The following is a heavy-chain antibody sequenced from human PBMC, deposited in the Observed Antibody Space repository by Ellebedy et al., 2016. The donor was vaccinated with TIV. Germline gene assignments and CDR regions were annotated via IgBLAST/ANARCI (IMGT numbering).Heavy chain of an antibody. CDR2: ISGRSGTT. D-gene: IGHD3-3*01. V-gene: IGHV3-23*01. CDR3: AKVPDFWSGYLGYFDY. Sequence: GESLKISCAASGFTFSSYSMNWVRQAPGKGPEWVSVISGRSGTTYYADSVKGRFTISRDSSKNTLFLQINTLRVEDTAVYYCAKVPDFWSGYLGYFDYWGQGTLVTVSS. J-gene: IGHJ4*02. CDR1: GFTFSSYS.